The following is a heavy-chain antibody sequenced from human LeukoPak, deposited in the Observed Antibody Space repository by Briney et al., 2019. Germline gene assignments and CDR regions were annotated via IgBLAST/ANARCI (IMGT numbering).Heavy chain of an antibody. D-gene: IGHD6-13*01. J-gene: IGHJ4*02. Sequence: SETLSLTCAVYGGSFSGYYYSWIRQPPGRGLEWIGEIDHSGSPNYNPSLKSRVTISVDTSKNQFSLKLGSVTAADPAVYYCARVRSSSWYSDYWGQGTLVTVSS. CDR2: IDHSGSP. CDR3: ARVRSSSWYSDY. CDR1: GGSFSGYY. V-gene: IGHV4-34*01.